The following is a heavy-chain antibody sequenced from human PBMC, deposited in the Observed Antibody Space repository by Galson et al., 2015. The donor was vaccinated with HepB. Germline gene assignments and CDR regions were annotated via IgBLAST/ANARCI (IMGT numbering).Heavy chain of an antibody. CDR1: GGSISSYY. CDR2: IYYSGST. CDR3: ARVGYSSGWQGDNWFDP. Sequence: LSLTCTVSGGSISSYYWSWIRQPPGKGLEWIGYIYYSGSTNYNPSLKSRVTISVDTSKNQFSLKLSSVTAADTAVYYCARVGYSSGWQGDNWFDPWGQGTLVTVSS. D-gene: IGHD6-19*01. J-gene: IGHJ5*02. V-gene: IGHV4-59*01.